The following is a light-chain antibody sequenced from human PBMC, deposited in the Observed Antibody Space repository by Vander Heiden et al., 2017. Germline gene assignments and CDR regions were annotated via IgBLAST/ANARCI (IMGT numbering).Light chain of an antibody. J-gene: IGLJ1*01. CDR2: DVS. Sequence: QSALTQPRSVSGSPGQSVTMSCTGTSSDVGGYNYVSWYQQHPGKAPKLMIYDVSERPSGVPDRFSGSKFGNTASLTISGLQAEDEADYFCCSYAGSYTYVFGIGTKVTVL. CDR1: SSDVGGYNY. CDR3: CSYAGSYTYV. V-gene: IGLV2-11*01.